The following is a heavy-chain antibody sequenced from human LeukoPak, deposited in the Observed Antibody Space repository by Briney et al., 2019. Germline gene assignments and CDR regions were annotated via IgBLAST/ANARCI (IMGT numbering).Heavy chain of an antibody. CDR2: IYSGGTT. Sequence: GGSLRLSCAASGFTFSSYAMNWVRQAPGKGLGWVSLIYSGGTTYYADSVKGRFTISRDNSKNTLSLQMNSLRAEDTAVYYCARGGPGVSYYFDCWGQGTLVTVSS. D-gene: IGHD1-26*01. V-gene: IGHV3-53*01. CDR1: GFTFSSYA. CDR3: ARGGPGVSYYFDC. J-gene: IGHJ4*02.